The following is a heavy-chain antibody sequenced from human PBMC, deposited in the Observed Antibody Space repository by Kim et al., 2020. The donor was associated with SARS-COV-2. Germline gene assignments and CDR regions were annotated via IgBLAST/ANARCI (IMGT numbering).Heavy chain of an antibody. J-gene: IGHJ6*02. CDR2: IYPGDSDT. CDR3: ARHPALAAAGVYYYYGMDV. CDR1: GYSFTSYW. D-gene: IGHD6-13*01. Sequence: GESLKISCKGSGYSFTSYWIGWVRQMPGKGLEWMGIIYPGDSDTRYSPSFQGQVTISADKSISTAYLQWSSLKASDTAMYYCARHPALAAAGVYYYYGMDVWGQGTTVTVSS. V-gene: IGHV5-51*01.